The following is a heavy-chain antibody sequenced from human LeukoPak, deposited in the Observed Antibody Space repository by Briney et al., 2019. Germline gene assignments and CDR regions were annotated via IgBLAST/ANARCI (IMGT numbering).Heavy chain of an antibody. V-gene: IGHV3-23*01. CDR3: ARSGDSSGYFPPYY. J-gene: IGHJ4*02. CDR1: GFTFSSCA. D-gene: IGHD3-22*01. CDR2: ISGSGGST. Sequence: GGSLRLSCAASGFTFSSCAMSWVRQAPGKGLEWVSAISGSGGSTYYADSVKGRFTISRDNSKNTLYLQMNSLRAEDTAVYYCARSGDSSGYFPPYYWGQGTLVTVSS.